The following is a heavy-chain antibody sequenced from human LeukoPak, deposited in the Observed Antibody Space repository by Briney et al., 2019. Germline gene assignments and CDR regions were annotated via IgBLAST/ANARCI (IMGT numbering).Heavy chain of an antibody. D-gene: IGHD5-18*01. Sequence: SETLSLTCTVSGDSISSYYWSWVRQPPGKGLEWIGYIHYSGSTNYNPSLKSRVTISVDTSKNQVSLNLSSVTAADTAVYYCARPAERGYSYGLDFWGQGTMVTVSS. V-gene: IGHV4-59*01. J-gene: IGHJ3*01. CDR3: ARPAERGYSYGLDF. CDR1: GDSISSYY. CDR2: IHYSGST.